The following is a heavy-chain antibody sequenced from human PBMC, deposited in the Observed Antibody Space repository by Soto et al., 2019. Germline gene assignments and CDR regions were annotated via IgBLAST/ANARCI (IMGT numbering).Heavy chain of an antibody. V-gene: IGHV4-59*01. CDR1: GGSISSYY. CDR2: IYYSGST. D-gene: IGHD4-4*01. Sequence: PSETLSLTCTVSGGSISSYYWSWIRQPPGKGLEWIGYIYYSGSTNYNPSLKSRVTISVDTSKNQFSLKLSSVTAADTAVYYCARDFSTVTNDYYYYYMDVWGKGTTVTVSS. CDR3: ARDFSTVTNDYYYYYMDV. J-gene: IGHJ6*03.